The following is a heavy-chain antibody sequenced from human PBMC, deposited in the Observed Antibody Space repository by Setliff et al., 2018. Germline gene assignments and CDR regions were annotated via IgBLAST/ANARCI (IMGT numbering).Heavy chain of an antibody. V-gene: IGHV4-38-2*01. CDR3: ARHIWGAKMQLPHDVFDI. CDR1: YYSISSGYY. CDR2: MYHSGST. J-gene: IGHJ3*02. D-gene: IGHD2-2*01. Sequence: SEPLSLTCAVSYYSISSGYYWGWIRQPPGKGLEWIGSMYHSGSTYYSPSLESRVTISVDMSKNHLSLKLSSVTAADTAVYYCARHIWGAKMQLPHDVFDIWGQGTMVTVSS.